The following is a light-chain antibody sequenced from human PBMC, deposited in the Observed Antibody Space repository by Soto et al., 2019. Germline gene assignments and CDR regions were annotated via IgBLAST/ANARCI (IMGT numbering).Light chain of an antibody. Sequence: QSVLTQPASVSGSPGQSITISCAGASSDVGGYNYVSWYQQYPGKAPKLLIYEVSYRPSGVSNRFSRSKSGNTASLTISGLQAEDEADYYCSSYTTSSTVVFGTGTKLTVL. J-gene: IGLJ1*01. CDR1: SSDVGGYNY. V-gene: IGLV2-14*01. CDR2: EVS. CDR3: SSYTTSSTVV.